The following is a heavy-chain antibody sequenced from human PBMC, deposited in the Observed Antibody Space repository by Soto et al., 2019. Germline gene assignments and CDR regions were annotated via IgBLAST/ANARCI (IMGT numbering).Heavy chain of an antibody. CDR2: IYPDSGGT. CDR3: VRAETFYPGNTFDY. J-gene: IGHJ4*02. V-gene: IGHV1-2*04. D-gene: IGHD1-1*01. CDR1: GYSFTVDS. Sequence: AQVKGSCKCSGYSFTVDSLHCLRQAPGQGLEWMGWIYPDSGGTNYAPKFRGWVTMTRDTSIRTAYMELSGLKSDDTAVYFCVRAETFYPGNTFDYWGQGALVSVSS.